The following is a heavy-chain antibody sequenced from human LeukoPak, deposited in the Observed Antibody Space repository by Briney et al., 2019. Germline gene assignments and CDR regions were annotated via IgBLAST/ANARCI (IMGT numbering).Heavy chain of an antibody. CDR1: GFTFSNAW. V-gene: IGHV3-15*01. Sequence: GGSLRLSYAASGFTFSNAWMSWVRQASGKGLEWVGRIKSKTDGGTTDYAAPVKGRFTISRDDSKNTLYLQMNSLKTEDTAVYYCLCHYGDYRDYWGQGTLVTVSS. CDR3: LCHYGDYRDY. D-gene: IGHD4-17*01. CDR2: IKSKTDGGTT. J-gene: IGHJ4*02.